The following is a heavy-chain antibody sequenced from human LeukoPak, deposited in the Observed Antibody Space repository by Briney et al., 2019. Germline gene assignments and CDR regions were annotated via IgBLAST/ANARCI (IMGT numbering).Heavy chain of an antibody. V-gene: IGHV3-23*01. J-gene: IGHJ6*02. CDR1: GFTFSSYA. D-gene: IGHD3-10*01. CDR3: AKEVPFGPMDV. Sequence: GGSLRLSCAASGFTFSSYAMSWVRQAPGKGLEWVSCISGNGGVTYYADSVKGRFTVSRYNSRKTVSLKINCLGVEDTGLYYCAKEVPFGPMDVWGQGTTVTVSS. CDR2: ISGNGGVT.